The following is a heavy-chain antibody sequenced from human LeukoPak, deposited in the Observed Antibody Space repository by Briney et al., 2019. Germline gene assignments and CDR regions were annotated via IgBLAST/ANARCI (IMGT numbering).Heavy chain of an antibody. CDR2: IRYDGSNK. CDR3: ANTPSSGWFQGYFQH. J-gene: IGHJ1*01. D-gene: IGHD6-19*01. Sequence: GGSLRLSCAASGFTFSSYGMHWVRQAPGKELEWVAFIRYDGSNKYYADSVKGRFTISRDNSKNTLYLQMNSLRAEDTAVYYCANTPSSGWFQGYFQHWGQGTLVTVSS. V-gene: IGHV3-30*02. CDR1: GFTFSSYG.